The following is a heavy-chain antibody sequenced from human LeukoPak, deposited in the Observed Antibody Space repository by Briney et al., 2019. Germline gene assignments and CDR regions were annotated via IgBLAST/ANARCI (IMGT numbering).Heavy chain of an antibody. D-gene: IGHD6-19*01. CDR2: IYNSGST. CDR1: GDSISTYY. CDR3: ARFKRAGGWSYFDY. Sequence: SETLSLTCTVSGDSISTYYWSWIRKPPGKGLEWIGHIYNSGSTNYSPSLKSRVTISVDTSKNQFSLKLSSVTAADTAVYYCARFKRAGGWSYFDYWGQGTLVTVSS. J-gene: IGHJ4*02. V-gene: IGHV4-59*01.